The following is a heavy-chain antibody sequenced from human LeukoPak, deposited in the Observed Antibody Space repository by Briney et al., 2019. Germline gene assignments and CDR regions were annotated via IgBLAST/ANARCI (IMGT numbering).Heavy chain of an antibody. J-gene: IGHJ4*02. CDR1: GFTFSNYW. CDR3: ARARSRLSAIGISYVDN. Sequence: PGRSLRLSCAASGFTFSNYWMSWVRQAPGKGLEWVANIKQDGSEKNYVDSVKGRFTISRDNAKMSLYLQMNSLRVEDTAMYYCARARSRLSAIGISYVDNWGQGTLVTVSS. D-gene: IGHD3-3*02. CDR2: IKQDGSEK. V-gene: IGHV3-7*01.